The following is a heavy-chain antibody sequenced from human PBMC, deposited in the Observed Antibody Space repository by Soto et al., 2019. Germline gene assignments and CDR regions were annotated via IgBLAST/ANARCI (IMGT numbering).Heavy chain of an antibody. Sequence: SVKVSCKASGGTFSSYAISWVRQATGQGLEWMGGIIPIFGTANYAQKFQGRVTITADESTSTAYMELSSLRSEDTAVYYCARAPRYYDSSGYHPPNNWFDPWGQGTLVTVSS. CDR3: ARAPRYYDSSGYHPPNNWFDP. CDR1: GGTFSSYA. CDR2: IIPIFGTA. D-gene: IGHD3-22*01. J-gene: IGHJ5*02. V-gene: IGHV1-69*13.